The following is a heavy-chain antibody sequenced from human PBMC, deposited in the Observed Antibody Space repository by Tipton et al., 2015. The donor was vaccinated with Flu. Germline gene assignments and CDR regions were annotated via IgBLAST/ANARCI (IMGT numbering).Heavy chain of an antibody. D-gene: IGHD6-19*01. Sequence: LSLTCTVSGGSVSSDDFYWGWVRQAPGKGLEWVSTFYRGGSTYYADSVKGRFSISRDRSNNTVYLQLDNLRAEDTAVYFCAREIRHSDWTLDYYGMDVWGQGTTVIVSS. V-gene: IGHV3-53*01. CDR3: AREIRHSDWTLDYYGMDV. J-gene: IGHJ6*02. CDR2: FYRGGST. CDR1: GGSVSSDDFY.